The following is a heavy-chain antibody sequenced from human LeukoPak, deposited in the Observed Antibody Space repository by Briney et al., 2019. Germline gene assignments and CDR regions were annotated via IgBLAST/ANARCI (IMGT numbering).Heavy chain of an antibody. CDR1: GFTFSSSA. J-gene: IGHJ4*02. CDR3: ARNYYDRSGYSDTFDY. V-gene: IGHV3-30*04. CDR2: ISHDGSNE. Sequence: GRSLRLSCAASGFTFSSSAMHWVRQAPGKGLEWVAFISHDGSNEYYADSVKGRSTISRDSSKNTLYLQMNSLRAEDTAVYYCARNYYDRSGYSDTFDYWGQGTLVTVSS. D-gene: IGHD3-22*01.